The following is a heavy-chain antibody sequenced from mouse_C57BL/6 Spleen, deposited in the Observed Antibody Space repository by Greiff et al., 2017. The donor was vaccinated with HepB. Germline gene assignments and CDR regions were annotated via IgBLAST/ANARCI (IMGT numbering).Heavy chain of an antibody. CDR2: ISYDGSN. J-gene: IGHJ4*01. D-gene: IGHD2-4*01. CDR1: GYSITSGYY. Sequence: VQLQQPGPGLVKPSQSLSLTCSVTGYSITSGYYWNWIRQFPGNKLEWMGYISYDGSNNYNPSLKKRISITRDTSKNQFFLKLNSVTTEDTATYYCARGGLRLAMDYWGQGTSVTVSS. V-gene: IGHV3-6*01. CDR3: ARGGLRLAMDY.